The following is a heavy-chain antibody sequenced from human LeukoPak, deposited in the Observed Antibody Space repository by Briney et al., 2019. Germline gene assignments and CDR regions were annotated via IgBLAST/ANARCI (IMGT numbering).Heavy chain of an antibody. CDR3: ARRTYCGGDCYENFDY. CDR1: GYIFTSYW. Sequence: GESLKISCKGSGYIFTSYWIGWVRQMPGKGLEWMGIIYPGDSDTRYSPSFQGQVTISADKSISTAYLQWSSLKASDTAMYYCARRTYCGGDCYENFDYWGQGTLVTVSS. D-gene: IGHD2-21*01. V-gene: IGHV5-51*01. J-gene: IGHJ4*02. CDR2: IYPGDSDT.